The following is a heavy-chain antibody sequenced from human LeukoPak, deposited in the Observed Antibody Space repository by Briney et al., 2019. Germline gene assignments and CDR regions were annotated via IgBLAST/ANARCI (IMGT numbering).Heavy chain of an antibody. V-gene: IGHV3-74*01. CDR3: GRDLGGRSGY. CDR1: GFTFTNYW. CDR2: LPPDELGI. J-gene: IGHJ4*02. Sequence: GGSLRLPCAASGFTFTNYWMHWVRQAPGMGLVWVSRLPPDELGIIYADSVKGRFTVSRDNAKNTLYLQMNSLRAEDTAVYYCGRDLGGRSGYWGQGTLVTVSS. D-gene: IGHD1-26*01.